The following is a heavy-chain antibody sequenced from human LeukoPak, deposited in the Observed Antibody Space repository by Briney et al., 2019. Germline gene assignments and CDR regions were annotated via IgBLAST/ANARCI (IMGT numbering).Heavy chain of an antibody. Sequence: PSETLSLTCTVSGGSISSRSYFWGWTRQPPGKGLEWIASIYSSGSTYYNPSLKSRVSISVDTSNNQFSLKPGSVTAADTALYYCARGIAAADFSFDSWGQGTLVTVSS. CDR3: ARGIAAADFSFDS. CDR1: GGSISSRSYF. V-gene: IGHV4-39*01. D-gene: IGHD6-13*01. CDR2: IYSSGST. J-gene: IGHJ4*02.